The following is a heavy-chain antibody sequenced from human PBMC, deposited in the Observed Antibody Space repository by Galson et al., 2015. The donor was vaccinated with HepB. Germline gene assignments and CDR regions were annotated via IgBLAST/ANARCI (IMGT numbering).Heavy chain of an antibody. CDR2: INAGNGNT. V-gene: IGHV1-3*01. CDR3: ARERRYYGSGEVGY. D-gene: IGHD3-10*01. Sequence: SVKVSCKASGYTFTSYAMHWVRQAPGQRLEWMGWINAGNGNTKYSQKFQGRVTITRDTSASTAYMELSSLRSEDTAVYYCARERRYYGSGEVGYWGQGTLVTVSS. J-gene: IGHJ4*02. CDR1: GYTFTSYA.